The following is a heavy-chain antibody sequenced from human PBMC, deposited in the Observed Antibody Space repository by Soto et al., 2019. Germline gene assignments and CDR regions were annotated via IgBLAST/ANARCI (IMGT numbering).Heavy chain of an antibody. CDR1: GFTFTRYS. CDR2: ISSTTNYI. CDR3: ARESEDLTSNFDY. Sequence: GGLRLSCAASGFTFTRYSMNWVRQAPGKGLEWVSSISSTTNYIYYADSMKGRFTVSRDNAKNSVYLEMNSLSAEDTAVYYCARESEDLTSNFDYWGQGTLVTVSS. J-gene: IGHJ4*02. V-gene: IGHV3-21*01.